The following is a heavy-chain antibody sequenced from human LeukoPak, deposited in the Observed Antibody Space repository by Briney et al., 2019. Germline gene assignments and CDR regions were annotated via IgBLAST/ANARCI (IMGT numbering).Heavy chain of an antibody. D-gene: IGHD6-13*01. J-gene: IGHJ3*02. Sequence: SETLSLTCTVSGGSISSGDYYWSWIRQPPGKGLEWIGYIYYSGSTYYNPSLKSRVTISVDTSKNQFSLKLSSVTAADTAVYYCARQRYSSRGSLDAFDIWGQGTMVTVSS. CDR2: IYYSGST. V-gene: IGHV4-30-4*08. CDR3: ARQRYSSRGSLDAFDI. CDR1: GGSISSGDYY.